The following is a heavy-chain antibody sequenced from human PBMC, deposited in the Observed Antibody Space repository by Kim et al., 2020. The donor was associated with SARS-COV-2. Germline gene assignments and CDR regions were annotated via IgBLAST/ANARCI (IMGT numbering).Heavy chain of an antibody. D-gene: IGHD6-13*01. CDR3: AKPHIAAASNNAFDI. CDR2: IWYDGSNK. J-gene: IGHJ3*02. CDR1: GFTFSSYG. Sequence: GGSLRLSCAASGFTFSSYGMHWVRQAPGKGLEWVAVIWYDGSNKYYADSVKGRFTISRDNSKNTLYLQMNSLRAEDTAVYYCAKPHIAAASNNAFDIWGQGTMVTVSS. V-gene: IGHV3-33*06.